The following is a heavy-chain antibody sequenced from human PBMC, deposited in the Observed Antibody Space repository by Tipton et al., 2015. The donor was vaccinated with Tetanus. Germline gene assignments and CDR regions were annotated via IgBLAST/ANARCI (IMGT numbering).Heavy chain of an antibody. J-gene: IGHJ3*02. CDR1: GGSISSYY. D-gene: IGHD6-19*01. CDR3: ARIGWLQQNKPAFDI. CDR2: VHYSGST. V-gene: IGHV4-59*01. Sequence: TLSLTCTVSGGSISSYYWTWIRQPPGRGLEWIGYVHYSGSTNYSPSLRSRVTLSVDTSKNQLSLKLSSVTAADTAVYYCARIGWLQQNKPAFDIWGQGTMVTVSS.